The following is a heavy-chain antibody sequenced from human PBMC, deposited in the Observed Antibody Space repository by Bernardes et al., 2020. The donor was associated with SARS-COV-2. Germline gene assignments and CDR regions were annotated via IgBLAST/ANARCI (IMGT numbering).Heavy chain of an antibody. CDR3: ARGMYYYDSSGYYYPPYYYYYGMHV. J-gene: IGHJ6*02. V-gene: IGHV3-33*01. Sequence: GGSLRLSCAASGFTLSSYGMHWVRQAPGKGLEGVAVIWYEGSNKYYADAVKGRFTISRDNSKNTLYLQMNSLRAEDTAVYYCARGMYYYDSSGYYYPPYYYYYGMHVWGQGTTVTVSS. D-gene: IGHD3-22*01. CDR2: IWYEGSNK. CDR1: GFTLSSYG.